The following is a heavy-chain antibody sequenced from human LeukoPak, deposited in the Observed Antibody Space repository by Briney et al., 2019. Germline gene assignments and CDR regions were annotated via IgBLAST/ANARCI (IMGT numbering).Heavy chain of an antibody. D-gene: IGHD6-13*01. Sequence: PGGSLRLSCAASGFTFSSYAMNWVRQAPGKGLEWVSVITGSGGNTYYADSVKGRFTISKDNSKNTVYLQMSSLRVDDTAVYYCAKAASSSWPSYYYGMDVWAKGPRSPSP. CDR2: ITGSGGNT. CDR3: AKAASSSWPSYYYGMDV. V-gene: IGHV3-23*01. CDR1: GFTFSSYA. J-gene: IGHJ6*02.